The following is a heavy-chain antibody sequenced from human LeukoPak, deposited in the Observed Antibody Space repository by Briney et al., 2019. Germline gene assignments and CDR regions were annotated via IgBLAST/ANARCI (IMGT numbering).Heavy chain of an antibody. V-gene: IGHV3-23*01. CDR2: ISGGGT. J-gene: IGHJ4*02. Sequence: GGSLRLSCAASGFTFSYYAMSWVRQAPGKGLEWVSVISGGGTYYADSVKGRFTISRDNSKNTLYLQMNSLRAEDTAVYYCAKAQGLTSLFISAFDCWGQGTLVTVSS. D-gene: IGHD3-9*01. CDR1: GFTFSYYA. CDR3: AKAQGLTSLFISAFDC.